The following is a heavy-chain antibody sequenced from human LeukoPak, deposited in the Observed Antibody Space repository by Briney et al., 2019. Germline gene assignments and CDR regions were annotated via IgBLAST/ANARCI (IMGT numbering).Heavy chain of an antibody. CDR1: SFTFSSYN. V-gene: IGHV3-7*01. J-gene: IGHJ3*02. CDR2: IKQDGSEK. Sequence: PGGSLRLSCAASSFTFSSYNMNWVRQAPGKGLEWVANIKQDGSEKYYVDSVKGRFTISRDNAKNSLYLQMNSLRAEDTAVYYCARDGYCSSTSCYLDDAFDIWGQGTMVTVSS. D-gene: IGHD2-2*01. CDR3: ARDGYCSSTSCYLDDAFDI.